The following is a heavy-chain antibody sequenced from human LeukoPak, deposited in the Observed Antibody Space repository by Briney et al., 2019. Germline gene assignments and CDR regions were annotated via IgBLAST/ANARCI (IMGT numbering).Heavy chain of an antibody. CDR3: ARSVKEGYCSSTSCPEFDY. J-gene: IGHJ4*02. Sequence: ASVKVSCKASGYTFTGYYMHWVRQAPGQGLEWMGWINPNSGGTNYAQKLQGRVTMTRDTSISTAYMELSRLRSDDTAVYYCARSVKEGYCSSTSCPEFDYWGQGTLVTVSS. CDR1: GYTFTGYY. CDR2: INPNSGGT. V-gene: IGHV1-2*02. D-gene: IGHD2-2*01.